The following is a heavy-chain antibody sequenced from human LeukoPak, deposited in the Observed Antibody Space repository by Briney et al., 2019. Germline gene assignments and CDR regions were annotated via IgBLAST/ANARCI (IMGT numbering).Heavy chain of an antibody. V-gene: IGHV4-34*01. Sequence: PSETLSLTCAVYGGSFSGYYWSWIRQPPGKGLEWIGEINHSGSTNYNPSLKSRVTTSVDTSKNQFSLKLSSVTAADTAVYYCARPGIAAAGYNWFDPWGQGTLVTVSS. D-gene: IGHD6-13*01. CDR3: ARPGIAAAGYNWFDP. CDR1: GGSFSGYY. J-gene: IGHJ5*02. CDR2: INHSGST.